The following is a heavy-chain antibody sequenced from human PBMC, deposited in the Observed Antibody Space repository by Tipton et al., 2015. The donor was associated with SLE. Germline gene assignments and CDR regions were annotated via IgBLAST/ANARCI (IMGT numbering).Heavy chain of an antibody. D-gene: IGHD6-19*01. CDR2: IYTSGST. V-gene: IGHV4-4*07. Sequence: TLSLTCTVSGGSISSYYWSWIRQPAGKGLEWIGRIYTSGSTKYNPSLKSRVTISVDTSKNQFSLKLSSVTAADTAVYYCARSAVAGTPDYWGQGTLVTVSS. CDR3: ARSAVAGTPDY. J-gene: IGHJ4*02. CDR1: GGSISSYY.